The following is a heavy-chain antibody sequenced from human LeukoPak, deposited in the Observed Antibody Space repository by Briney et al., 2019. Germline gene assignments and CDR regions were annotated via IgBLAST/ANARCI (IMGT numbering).Heavy chain of an antibody. Sequence: GGSLRLSCVASGFTFNKYWMHWVRQAPGKGLVWVSRSSSDGSSTVYADSVGGRFTISRDNAKNTLYLQMNSLRAEDTAVYYCARDGDSTVDFDYWGQGTLVTVSS. CDR1: GFTFNKYW. J-gene: IGHJ4*02. CDR2: SSSDGSST. V-gene: IGHV3-74*01. CDR3: ARDGDSTVDFDY. D-gene: IGHD4-23*01.